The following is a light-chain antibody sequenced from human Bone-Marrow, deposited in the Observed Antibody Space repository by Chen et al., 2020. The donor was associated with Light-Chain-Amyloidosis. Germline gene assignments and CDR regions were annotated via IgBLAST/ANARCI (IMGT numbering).Light chain of an antibody. Sequence: EIVLTQSPGTLSLSPGEGANLSCRASQTISSNYLTWYQQKFGQAPRLLIYGSSSRATGIPDRFTGSGSVTDFTLTINRLEPEDFAMYYCQQYGTSPLTFGGGIKVEIK. CDR1: QTISSNY. J-gene: IGKJ4*01. CDR2: GSS. V-gene: IGKV3-20*01. CDR3: QQYGTSPLT.